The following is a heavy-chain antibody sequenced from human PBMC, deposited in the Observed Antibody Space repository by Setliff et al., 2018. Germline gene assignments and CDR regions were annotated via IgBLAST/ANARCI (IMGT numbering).Heavy chain of an antibody. CDR1: GGSFSGYY. CDR3: ARGGYSRGPPVYYFDY. V-gene: IGHV4-34*01. CDR2: INHSGST. J-gene: IGHJ4*02. D-gene: IGHD5-12*01. Sequence: SETLSLTCAVYGGSFSGYYWSWIRQPPGTGLEWIGEINHSGSTNYNPSLKSRVTISVGTSKNQFSLKLSSVTAADTAVYYCARGGYSRGPPVYYFDYWGQGTLVTVSS.